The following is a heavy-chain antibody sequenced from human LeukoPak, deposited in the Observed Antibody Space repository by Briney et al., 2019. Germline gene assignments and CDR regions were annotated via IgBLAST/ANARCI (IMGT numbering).Heavy chain of an antibody. Sequence: ASVKVSFKASGYTFTDYYMHWVGQARGQGVEWMGRINPNSGGTNYAQKFQGRVTMTRDTSISTAYMELSRLRSDDTAVYYCARQRVLRFLEWLPNYYYGMDVWGQGTTVTVSS. V-gene: IGHV1-2*06. CDR2: INPNSGGT. CDR1: GYTFTDYY. D-gene: IGHD3-3*01. J-gene: IGHJ6*02. CDR3: ARQRVLRFLEWLPNYYYGMDV.